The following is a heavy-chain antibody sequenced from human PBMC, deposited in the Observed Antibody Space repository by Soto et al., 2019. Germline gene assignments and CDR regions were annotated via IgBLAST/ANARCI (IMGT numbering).Heavy chain of an antibody. D-gene: IGHD3-3*01. CDR2: ISGCGGST. J-gene: IGHJ5*02. CDR3: AKFRGDFWSGYDNWFDP. CDR1: GFTFSSYA. Sequence: EVQLLESGGGLVQPGGSLRLSCAASGFTFSSYAMSWVRQAPGKGLEWVSAISGCGGSTYYADSVKGRFTISRDNSKNTLYLQMNSLRAEDTAVYYCAKFRGDFWSGYDNWFDPWGQGTLVTVSS. V-gene: IGHV3-23*01.